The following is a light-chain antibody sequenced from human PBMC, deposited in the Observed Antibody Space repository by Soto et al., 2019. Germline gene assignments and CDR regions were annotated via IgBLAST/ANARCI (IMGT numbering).Light chain of an antibody. Sequence: EIVLTQTPGTLSLSPGERATLSSRTSQSVGNNYLAWYQQKPGQAPRLLIYGASNRATGIPDRFSGSGSGTDFTLTISRLEPEDFAVYYCQQYGSSGTFGQGTKVDTK. CDR2: GAS. CDR1: QSVGNNY. V-gene: IGKV3-20*01. CDR3: QQYGSSGT. J-gene: IGKJ1*01.